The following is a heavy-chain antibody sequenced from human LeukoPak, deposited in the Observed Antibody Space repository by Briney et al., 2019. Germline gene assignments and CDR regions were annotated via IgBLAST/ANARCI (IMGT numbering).Heavy chain of an antibody. J-gene: IGHJ6*02. Sequence: SGTLSLTCTVSGYSITSGYDWGWIRQPPGKGLEWIGSIHQSGVTYFNPSPKSRVTLSVDTSKNQFSLKLSSVTAADTAVYYCARYGVTMVRGVTGYYYYGMDVWGQGTTVTVSS. V-gene: IGHV4-38-2*02. D-gene: IGHD3-10*01. CDR2: IHQSGVT. CDR1: GYSITSGYD. CDR3: ARYGVTMVRGVTGYYYYGMDV.